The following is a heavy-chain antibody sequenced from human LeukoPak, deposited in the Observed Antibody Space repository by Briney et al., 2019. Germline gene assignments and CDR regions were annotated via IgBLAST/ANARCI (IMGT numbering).Heavy chain of an antibody. D-gene: IGHD3-22*01. CDR3: AIMHGYYDGSGYWVQ. CDR2: ITPNADRA. V-gene: IGHV3-23*01. J-gene: IGHJ1*01. CDR1: GFTFGSYG. Sequence: GGSLRLSCAASGFTFGSYGMSWVRQAPGKGLEWVSFITPNADRASYADSVEGRFTISRDNPRNTLYMQMNSLRGEDTAVYYCAIMHGYYDGSGYWVQWGQGTLVTVSS.